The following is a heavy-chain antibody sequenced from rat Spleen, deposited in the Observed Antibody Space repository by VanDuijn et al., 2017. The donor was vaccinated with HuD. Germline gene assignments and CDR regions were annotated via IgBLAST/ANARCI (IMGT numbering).Heavy chain of an antibody. D-gene: IGHD3-2*01. J-gene: IGHJ2*01. Sequence: QVQLKESGPGLVQPSQTLSLTCTVSGFSLTSYHVHWVRQPPGKGLEWMAVIWSNGGTDYNSAIKSRLSISRDTSKSQVFLKMNSLQTEDTAMYFCARGSAYFDYWGQGVMVTVSS. CDR3: ARGSAYFDY. V-gene: IGHV2-32*01. CDR1: GFSLTSYH. CDR2: IWSNGGT.